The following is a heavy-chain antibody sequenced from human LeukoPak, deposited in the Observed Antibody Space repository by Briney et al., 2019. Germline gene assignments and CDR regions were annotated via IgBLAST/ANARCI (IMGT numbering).Heavy chain of an antibody. Sequence: ASVKVSCKASGYTFTSYYMHWVRQAPGQGLEWMGIINPSGGSTSYAQKFQGRVTMTRDTSTSTVYMELNSLRSEDTAVYYCAREDGPGGHDYWGQGTLVTVSS. V-gene: IGHV1-46*01. D-gene: IGHD5-24*01. J-gene: IGHJ4*02. CDR3: AREDGPGGHDY. CDR2: INPSGGST. CDR1: GYTFTSYY.